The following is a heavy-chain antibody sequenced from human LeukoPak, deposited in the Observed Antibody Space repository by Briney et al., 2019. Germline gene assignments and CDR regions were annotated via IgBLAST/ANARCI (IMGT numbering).Heavy chain of an antibody. CDR3: ARESPPSSGSGSYSSYFDY. CDR2: IIPIFGIA. V-gene: IGHV1-69*04. J-gene: IGHJ4*02. Sequence: SVKVSCKASGGTFSSYAISWVRQAPGQGLEWMGRIIPIFGIANYAQKFQGRVTITADKSTSTAYMELSSLRSEDTAVYYCARESPPSSGSGSYSSYFDYWGQGTLVTVSS. CDR1: GGTFSSYA. D-gene: IGHD3-10*01.